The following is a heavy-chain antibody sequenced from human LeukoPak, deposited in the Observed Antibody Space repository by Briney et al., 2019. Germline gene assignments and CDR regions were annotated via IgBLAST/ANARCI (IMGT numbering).Heavy chain of an antibody. V-gene: IGHV3-74*01. CDR1: VFTLSSYW. Sequence: GGSLRLSCAASVFTLSSYWMHWVRQAPWKGLVWVSHINNDGSSTSYADSVRGRSTISRDNAKNTLYLQMNSLRAEDTAVYYFAREVTSTFDYWGQGTLVTVSS. CDR2: INNDGSST. J-gene: IGHJ4*02. CDR3: AREVTSTFDY.